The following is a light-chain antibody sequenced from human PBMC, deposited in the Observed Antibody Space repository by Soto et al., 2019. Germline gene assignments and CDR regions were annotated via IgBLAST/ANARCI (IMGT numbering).Light chain of an antibody. CDR1: KNDIGVYDF. V-gene: IGLV2-8*01. CDR3: KSYAGSNTYV. CDR2: EVV. J-gene: IGLJ1*01. Sequence: QSALTQPPSASGSPGQSVTISCTRTKNDIGVYDFVSWYQHHSGKAPRLIIYEVVQRPSGGPDRFSGSKSGNTASLTVSGLQAADEADYFCKSYAGSNTYVFGSGTEVTVL.